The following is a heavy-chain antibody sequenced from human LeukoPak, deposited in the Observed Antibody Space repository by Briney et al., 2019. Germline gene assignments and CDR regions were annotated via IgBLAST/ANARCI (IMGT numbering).Heavy chain of an antibody. CDR3: AKGTFTMVRGVINHYYGMDV. CDR2: ISYDGSNK. CDR1: GFTFSSYG. V-gene: IGHV3-30*18. D-gene: IGHD3-10*01. J-gene: IGHJ6*04. Sequence: GGSLRLSCAASGFTFSSYGMHWVRQAPGKGLEWVAVISYDGSNKYYTDSVKGRFTISRDNSKNTLYLQMNSLRAEDTAVYYCAKGTFTMVRGVINHYYGMDVWGKGTTVTVSS.